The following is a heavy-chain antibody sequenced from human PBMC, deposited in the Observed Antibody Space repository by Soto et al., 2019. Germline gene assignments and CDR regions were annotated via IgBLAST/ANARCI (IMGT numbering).Heavy chain of an antibody. CDR2: IYYSGST. CDR1: GGSISSSSYY. V-gene: IGHV4-39*01. J-gene: IGHJ6*04. D-gene: IGHD1-1*01. CDR3: ARLSLRPIVPLEMDV. Sequence: SETLSLTCTVSGGSISSSSYYWGWIRQPPGKGLEWIGSIYYSGSTYYNPSLKSRVTISVDTSKNQFSLKLSSVTAADTAVYYCARLSLRPIVPLEMDVWGKGTTVTVSS.